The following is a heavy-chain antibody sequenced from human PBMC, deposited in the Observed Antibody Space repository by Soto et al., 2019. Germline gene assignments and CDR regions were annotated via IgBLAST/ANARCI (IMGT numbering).Heavy chain of an antibody. D-gene: IGHD6-19*01. CDR2: ISGSGSTT. J-gene: IGHJ1*01. CDR3: ASSGWYNPDGYLQH. Sequence: EVQLLESGGGLVQPGGSLRLSCAASGFTFSSYAMSWVRQAPGKGLEWVSGISGSGSTTYYTDSVKGRFTISRDNXTNALYLQMNSLRAEDTAVYYCASSGWYNPDGYLQHWGQGTLVTVSS. V-gene: IGHV3-23*01. CDR1: GFTFSSYA.